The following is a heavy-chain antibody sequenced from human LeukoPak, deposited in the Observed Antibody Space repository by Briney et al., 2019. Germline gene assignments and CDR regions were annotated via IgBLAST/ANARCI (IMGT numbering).Heavy chain of an antibody. CDR3: ANPNVDTTPVDY. D-gene: IGHD5-18*01. Sequence: GGSLRLSCAASGFTFSSYGMHWVRQAPGKGLEWVAVISYDGSNKYYADSMKGRFTISRDNSKNTLYLQMNSLRAEDTAVYYCANPNVDTTPVDYWGQGTLVTVSS. CDR2: ISYDGSNK. CDR1: GFTFSSYG. J-gene: IGHJ4*02. V-gene: IGHV3-30*18.